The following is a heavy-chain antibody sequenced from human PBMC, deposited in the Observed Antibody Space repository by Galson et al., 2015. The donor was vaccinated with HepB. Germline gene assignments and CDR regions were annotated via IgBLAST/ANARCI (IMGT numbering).Heavy chain of an antibody. V-gene: IGHV3-7*01. CDR3: ARDRDSSGYYSHYYYYYGMDV. CDR2: IKQDGSEK. CDR1: GFTFSSYW. J-gene: IGHJ6*02. D-gene: IGHD3-22*01. Sequence: SLRLSCAASGFTFSSYWMSWVRQAPGKGLEWVANIKQDGSEKYYVDSVKGRFTISRDNAKNSLYLQMNSLRAEDTAVYYCARDRDSSGYYSHYYYYYGMDVWGQGTTVTVSS.